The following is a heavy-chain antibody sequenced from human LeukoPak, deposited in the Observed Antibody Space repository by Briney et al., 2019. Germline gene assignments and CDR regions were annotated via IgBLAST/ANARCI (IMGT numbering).Heavy chain of an antibody. CDR3: ASGTLTELDY. CDR2: ISSNGGST. J-gene: IGHJ4*02. D-gene: IGHD4-11*01. Sequence: GGSLRLSCAASVFTFSSYSMHWVRQAPGKGLEHVSAISSNGGSTYYANSMKGRFTISRDNSKNTLFLQMGSLRAEDMAVYYCASGTLTELDYWGQGTLVTVSS. CDR1: VFTFSSYS. V-gene: IGHV3-64*01.